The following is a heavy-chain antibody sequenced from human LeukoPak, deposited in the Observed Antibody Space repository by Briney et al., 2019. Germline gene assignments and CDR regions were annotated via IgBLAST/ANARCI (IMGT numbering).Heavy chain of an antibody. V-gene: IGHV1-69*04. Sequence: SVKVSCKASGGTFSSYAISWVRQAPGQGLEWMGRIIPILGIANYAQKFQGRVTITADKSTSTAYMELSSLRSEDTAVYYCARARFGELSPYDYWGQGTLVTVSS. CDR1: GGTFSSYA. CDR2: IIPILGIA. CDR3: ARARFGELSPYDY. D-gene: IGHD3-10*01. J-gene: IGHJ4*02.